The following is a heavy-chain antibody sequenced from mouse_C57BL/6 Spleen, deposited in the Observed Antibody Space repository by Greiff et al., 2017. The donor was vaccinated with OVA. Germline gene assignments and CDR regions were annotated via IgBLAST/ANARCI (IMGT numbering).Heavy chain of an antibody. V-gene: IGHV1-43*01. J-gene: IGHJ2*01. D-gene: IGHD1-1*01. CDR1: GYSFTGYY. CDR3: ARTPSSYGSIYFDY. Sequence: VQLKESGPELVKPGASVKISCKASGYSFTGYYMHWVKQSSEKSLEWIGEINPSTGGTSYNQKFKGKATLTVDKSSSTAYMQLKSLTSEDSAVYYCARTPSSYGSIYFDYWGQGTTLTVSS. CDR2: INPSTGGT.